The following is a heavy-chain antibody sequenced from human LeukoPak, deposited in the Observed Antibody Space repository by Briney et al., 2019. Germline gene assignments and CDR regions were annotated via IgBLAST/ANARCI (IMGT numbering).Heavy chain of an antibody. CDR1: GFTFNTYP. V-gene: IGHV3-30-3*01. D-gene: IGHD2-21*01. J-gene: IGHJ4*02. Sequence: PGGSLRLSCAASGFTFNTYPMHWVRQAPGKGLDWVAVTSYDGSIRNYADSVKGRFTISRDNPKNTLYLEMNSLRVEDTAVYYCARPVYCGGDCYAQFDYWGQGTLVAVSS. CDR3: ARPVYCGGDCYAQFDY. CDR2: TSYDGSIR.